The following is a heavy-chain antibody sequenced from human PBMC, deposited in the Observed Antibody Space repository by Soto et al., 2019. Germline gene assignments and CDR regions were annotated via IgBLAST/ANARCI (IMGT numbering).Heavy chain of an antibody. Sequence: ASVNVSCKASGYTFTSYGITWLRQAPGQVLEWMGWISAYNCNTNYAQKLQGRVTMTTDTSTSTVYMELRSMRSDDTAVYYCARVIQLWSHDAFDIWGQGTMVTVSS. J-gene: IGHJ3*02. V-gene: IGHV1-18*01. CDR2: ISAYNCNT. CDR1: GYTFTSYG. CDR3: ARVIQLWSHDAFDI. D-gene: IGHD5-18*01.